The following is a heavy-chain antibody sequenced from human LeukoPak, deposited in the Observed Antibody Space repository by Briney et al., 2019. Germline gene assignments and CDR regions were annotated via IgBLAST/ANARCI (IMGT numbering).Heavy chain of an antibody. CDR2: IKEDGSQK. J-gene: IGHJ4*02. Sequence: GGSLRLSCAASGFTFNTYWMSWVRQTPGKGLEWVANIKEDGSQKYYVDSVKGRFTISRDNAKNSLYLQMNSLRAEDTAVYYCARWLQSRGAFDYWGQGTLVTVSS. CDR1: GFTFNTYW. CDR3: ARWLQSRGAFDY. D-gene: IGHD5-24*01. V-gene: IGHV3-7*01.